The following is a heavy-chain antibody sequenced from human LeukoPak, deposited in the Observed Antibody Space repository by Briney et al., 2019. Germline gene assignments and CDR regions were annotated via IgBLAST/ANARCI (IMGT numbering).Heavy chain of an antibody. J-gene: IGHJ5*02. V-gene: IGHV4-34*01. CDR2: INHSGST. D-gene: IGHD3-3*01. CDR1: GGSFSGYY. CDR3: ARGRYDFWSGYYGWFDP. Sequence: SETLSLTCAVYGGSFSGYYWSWIHQPPGKGLEWIGEINHSGSTNYNPSLKSRVTISVDTSKNQFSLKLSSVTAADTAVYYCARGRYDFWSGYYGWFDPWGQGTLVTVSS.